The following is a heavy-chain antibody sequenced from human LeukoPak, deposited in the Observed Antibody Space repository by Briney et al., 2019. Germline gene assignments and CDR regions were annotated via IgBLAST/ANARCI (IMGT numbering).Heavy chain of an antibody. CDR2: ISGSGGNT. CDR3: AKVPRYCSAGSCYGGYFDH. CDR1: GFTFSSYA. V-gene: IGHV3-23*01. D-gene: IGHD2-15*01. J-gene: IGHJ4*02. Sequence: PGGSLRLSCAASGFTFSSYAMSWVRQAPGKGLEWVSAISGSGGNTYYADSLKGRFTISRDNSKNTLSLQMNSLRAEDTAVYYCAKVPRYCSAGSCYGGYFDHWGQGTLVTVSS.